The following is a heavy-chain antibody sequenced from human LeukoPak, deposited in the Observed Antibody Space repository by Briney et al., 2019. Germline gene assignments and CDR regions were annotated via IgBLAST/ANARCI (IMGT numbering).Heavy chain of an antibody. CDR1: GGSFSGYY. CDR2: INHSGST. Sequence: SETLSLACAVYGGSFSGYYWSWIRQPPGKGLEWIGEINHSGSTNYNPSLKSRVTISVDTSKNQFSLKLSSVTAADTAVYYCARVSGSYYLAWFDPWGQGTLVTVSS. CDR3: ARVSGSYYLAWFDP. J-gene: IGHJ5*02. V-gene: IGHV4-34*01. D-gene: IGHD1-26*01.